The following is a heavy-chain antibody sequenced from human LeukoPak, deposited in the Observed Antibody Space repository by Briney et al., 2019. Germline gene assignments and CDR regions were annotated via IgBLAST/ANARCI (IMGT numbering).Heavy chain of an antibody. CDR2: ISSSSSYI. CDR3: ARDIQWLVPGY. CDR1: GFTFSSYS. Sequence: GGSLRLSCAASGFTFSSYSMNWVRQAPGKGLEWVSSISSSSSYIYYADSVKGRFTISRDNAKNSLYLQMNRLRAEDTAVYYCARDIQWLVPGYWGQGTLVTVSS. J-gene: IGHJ4*02. D-gene: IGHD6-19*01. V-gene: IGHV3-21*01.